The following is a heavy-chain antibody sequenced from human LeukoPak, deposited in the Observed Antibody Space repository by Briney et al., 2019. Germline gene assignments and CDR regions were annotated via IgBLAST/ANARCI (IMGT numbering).Heavy chain of an antibody. CDR3: AKGCHDYIPFSW. V-gene: IGHV3-23*01. D-gene: IGHD4-11*01. J-gene: IGHJ4*02. Sequence: PGGSLRLSCAASGFTFSTYAMGWVRQAPGKGVEGGSRIKGGGGDPFYADAVKGRFTISRDNSNNTLFLQLDSLRAEDTAVYYCAKGCHDYIPFSWWGQGTLVTVSS. CDR1: GFTFSTYA. CDR2: IKGGGGDP.